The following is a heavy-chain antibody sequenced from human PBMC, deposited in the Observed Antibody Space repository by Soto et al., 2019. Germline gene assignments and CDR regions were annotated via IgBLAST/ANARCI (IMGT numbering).Heavy chain of an antibody. V-gene: IGHV4-31*03. J-gene: IGHJ4*02. Sequence: QVQLQESGPGLVKPSQTLSLTCTISGGSISSGGYYWSWIRQHPGKGLEWIGYIDYSGSTYYNPTLKMRVTISIDRSKNQFSLKLRSLTAADTAVYYCARGRPLIAAHRSYCFDYWGQGTLVTVSS. CDR1: GGSISSGGYY. CDR2: IDYSGST. D-gene: IGHD6-6*01. CDR3: ARGRPLIAAHRSYCFDY.